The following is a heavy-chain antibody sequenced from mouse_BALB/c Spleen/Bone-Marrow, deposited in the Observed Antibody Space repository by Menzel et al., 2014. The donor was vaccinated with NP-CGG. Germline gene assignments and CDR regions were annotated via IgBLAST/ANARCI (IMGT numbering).Heavy chain of an antibody. J-gene: IGHJ2*01. CDR1: GFAFSSYD. V-gene: IGHV5-12-1*01. CDR3: ARHRYYFDY. Sequence: EVKLVESGRGSVKPGGSLKLSCAASGFAFSSYDMSWVRQTPEKRLEWVAYISSGGGSTYYPDTVKGRFTISRDNAKNTLYLQMSSLKSEDTAMYYCARHRYYFDYWGQGTTLTVSS. CDR2: ISSGGGST.